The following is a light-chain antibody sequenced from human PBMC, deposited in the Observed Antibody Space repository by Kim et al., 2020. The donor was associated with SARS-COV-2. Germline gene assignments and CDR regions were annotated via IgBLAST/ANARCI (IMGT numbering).Light chain of an antibody. Sequence: EIVLTQSPATLSVSPGERATLSCRASQSVSSNLAWYQQKPGQAPRLLIYGASTRATGIPARFSGSGSGTEFTLTISSLQSEDFAVYYCQQYNILPITFVQGTRLEIK. CDR2: GAS. CDR3: QQYNILPIT. CDR1: QSVSSN. V-gene: IGKV3-15*01. J-gene: IGKJ5*01.